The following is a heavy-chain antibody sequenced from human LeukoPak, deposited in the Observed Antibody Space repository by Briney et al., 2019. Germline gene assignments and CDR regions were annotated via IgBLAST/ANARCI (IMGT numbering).Heavy chain of an antibody. D-gene: IGHD6-6*01. Sequence: SETLSLTCTVSGGSISGSNYYWGWIRQPPGKGLEWIGSIYYSGTTYYNPSLKSRVTISVDTSKNQFSLEVTSMTAADTAVYYCARHSSSARPNFDYWGQGTLVTVSS. CDR1: GGSISGSNYY. CDR2: IYYSGTT. J-gene: IGHJ4*02. V-gene: IGHV4-39*01. CDR3: ARHSSSARPNFDY.